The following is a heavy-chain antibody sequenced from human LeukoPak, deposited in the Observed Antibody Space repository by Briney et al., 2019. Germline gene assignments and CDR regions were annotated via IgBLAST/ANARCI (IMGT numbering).Heavy chain of an antibody. CDR2: IYSGGST. CDR1: GFTVSSNY. J-gene: IGHJ4*02. V-gene: IGHV3-66*01. CDR3: ARDFSTTAAGPYYGSGSTDY. D-gene: IGHD3-10*01. Sequence: GGSLRLSCAASGFTVSSNYMSWVRQAPGKGLEWVSVIYSGGSTYYADSVKGRFTISRDNSKNTLYLQMNSLRAEDTAVYYCARDFSTTAAGPYYGSGSTDYWGQGTLVTVSS.